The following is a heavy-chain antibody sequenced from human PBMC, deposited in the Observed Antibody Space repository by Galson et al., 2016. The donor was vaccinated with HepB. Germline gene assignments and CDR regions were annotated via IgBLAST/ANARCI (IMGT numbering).Heavy chain of an antibody. J-gene: IGHJ5*02. Sequence: SETLSLTCTVSGGSVRSPGYCWTWIRQPPGKGLEWIGFICHSGTPYYKPSLQSRVTISIDTSKNQFSLKVTSVTAADTAIYYCARGRNGGIDPWGQGILGPVSS. V-gene: IGHV4-61*08. D-gene: IGHD2-8*01. CDR1: GGSVRSPGYC. CDR3: ARGRNGGIDP. CDR2: ICHSGTP.